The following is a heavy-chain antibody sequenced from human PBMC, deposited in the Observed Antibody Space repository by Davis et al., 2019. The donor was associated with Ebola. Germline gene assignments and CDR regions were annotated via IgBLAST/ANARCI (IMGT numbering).Heavy chain of an antibody. V-gene: IGHV4-39*01. D-gene: IGHD6-19*01. Sequence: MPSETLSLTCTVSGGSISSSSYYWGWIRQPPGKGLEWIGSIYYSGSTYYNPSLKSRVTISVDTSKNQFSLKLSSVTAADTAVYYCARLFGSGWYSDYWGQGTLVTVSS. CDR2: IYYSGST. CDR1: GGSISSSSYY. J-gene: IGHJ4*02. CDR3: ARLFGSGWYSDY.